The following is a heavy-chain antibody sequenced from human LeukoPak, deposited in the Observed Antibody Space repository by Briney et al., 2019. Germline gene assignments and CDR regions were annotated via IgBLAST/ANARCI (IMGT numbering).Heavy chain of an antibody. D-gene: IGHD3-9*01. V-gene: IGHV4-59*01. CDR1: GGSISSYY. CDR3: ARVRGYYDILTGANWFDP. Sequence: PSETLSLTCTVSGGSISSYYWSWIRQPLGKGLEWIGYIYYSGSTNYNPSLKSRVTISVDTSKNQFSLKLSSVTAADTAVYYCARVRGYYDILTGANWFDPWGQGTLVTVSS. CDR2: IYYSGST. J-gene: IGHJ5*02.